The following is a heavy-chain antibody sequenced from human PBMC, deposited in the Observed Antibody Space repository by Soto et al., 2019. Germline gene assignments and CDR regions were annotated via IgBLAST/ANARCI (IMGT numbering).Heavy chain of an antibody. Sequence: GGSLRFSCAASGFTFTSYAMNWVRQAPGKGLEWVSAISGSGGITYYADSVKGRFTISRDNTKNSLYLQVNSLRAEDAAVYYCAIGGGQIYYKGLDVWGQGTTVTVSS. J-gene: IGHJ6*02. CDR1: GFTFTSYA. D-gene: IGHD3-10*01. V-gene: IGHV3-23*01. CDR2: ISGSGGIT. CDR3: AIGGGQIYYKGLDV.